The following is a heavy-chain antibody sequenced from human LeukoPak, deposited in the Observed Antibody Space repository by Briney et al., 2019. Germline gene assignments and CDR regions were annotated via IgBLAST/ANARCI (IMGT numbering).Heavy chain of an antibody. CDR1: GFTFSSYW. V-gene: IGHV3-74*01. CDR2: INIDGSTS. D-gene: IGHD5-24*01. Sequence: GGSLRLSCAASGFTFSSYWMHWVRQAPGKGLVWVSRINIDGSTSNYADSVKGRFTISRDNAKNAVYLQMNSLRVEDTAVYCCARASALATPPFAYWGQGTLVTVSS. J-gene: IGHJ4*02. CDR3: ARASALATPPFAY.